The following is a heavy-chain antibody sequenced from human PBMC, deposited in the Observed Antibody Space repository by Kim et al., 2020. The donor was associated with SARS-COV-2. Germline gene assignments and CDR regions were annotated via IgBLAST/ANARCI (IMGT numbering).Heavy chain of an antibody. V-gene: IGHV3-33*05. CDR2: ISYDGSNK. CDR3: ARDFSSSWYPAWYYYYGMDV. J-gene: IGHJ6*02. CDR1: GFTFSSYG. D-gene: IGHD6-13*01. Sequence: GGSLRLSCAASGFTFSSYGMHWVRQAPGKGLEWVAVISYDGSNKYYADSVKGRFTISRDNSKNTLYLQMNSLRAEDTAVYYCARDFSSSWYPAWYYYYGMDVWGQGTTVTVSS.